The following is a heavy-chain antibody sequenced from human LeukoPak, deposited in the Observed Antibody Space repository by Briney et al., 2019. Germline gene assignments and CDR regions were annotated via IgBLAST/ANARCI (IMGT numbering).Heavy chain of an antibody. V-gene: IGHV4-30-2*02. J-gene: IGHJ3*02. CDR3: ARSKRYSSGYYYVPDAFDI. Sequence: KPSETLSLTCAVSGGSISSGGYSWSWIRQPPGKGLEWIGYIYHSGSTYYNPSLKSRVTISVDRSKNQFSLKLSSVTAADTAVYYCARSKRYSSGYYYVPDAFDIWGQGTMVTVSS. CDR2: IYHSGST. D-gene: IGHD3-22*01. CDR1: GGSISSGGYS.